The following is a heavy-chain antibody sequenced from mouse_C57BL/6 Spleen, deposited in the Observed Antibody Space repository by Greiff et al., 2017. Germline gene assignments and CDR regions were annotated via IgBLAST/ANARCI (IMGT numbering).Heavy chain of an antibody. CDR2: IDPEDGDT. Sequence: VQLKESGAELVRPGASVKLSCTASGFNIKDYYMHWVKQRPEQGLEWIGRIDPEDGDTEYAPKFQGKATMTADTSSNTAYLQLSSLTSEDTAVYYCTRAYYYGSSPYAMDYWGQGTSVTVSS. V-gene: IGHV14-1*01. CDR3: TRAYYYGSSPYAMDY. J-gene: IGHJ4*01. D-gene: IGHD1-1*01. CDR1: GFNIKDYY.